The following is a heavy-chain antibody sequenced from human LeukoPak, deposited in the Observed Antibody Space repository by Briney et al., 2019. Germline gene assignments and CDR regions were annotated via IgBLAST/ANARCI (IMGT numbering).Heavy chain of an antibody. CDR3: ARDGGEWELDY. CDR2: ISKSVSTI. CDR1: GFTFSSYE. Sequence: GGSLRLSCAASGFTFSSYEMNWVRQAPGKGLEWISYISKSVSTIYYADSVKGRFTISRDNAKKSLYLQMHSLRAEDTAVYYCARDGGEWELDYWGQGTLVTVSS. V-gene: IGHV3-48*03. J-gene: IGHJ4*02. D-gene: IGHD1-26*01.